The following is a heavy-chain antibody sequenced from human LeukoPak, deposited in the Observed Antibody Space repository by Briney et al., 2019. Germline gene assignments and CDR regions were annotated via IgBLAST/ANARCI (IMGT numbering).Heavy chain of an antibody. Sequence: PGGSLRVSCAASGFSFSTSTMNWVRQAPGKGLEWISSIGKTSRDMYYADSVRGRFTISRDNAKNSLFLLMNSLRVEDTSVYYCVRGDNRDYWGQGTLVTVSS. J-gene: IGHJ4*02. CDR3: VRGDNRDY. D-gene: IGHD1-14*01. V-gene: IGHV3-21*01. CDR1: GFSFSTST. CDR2: IGKTSRDM.